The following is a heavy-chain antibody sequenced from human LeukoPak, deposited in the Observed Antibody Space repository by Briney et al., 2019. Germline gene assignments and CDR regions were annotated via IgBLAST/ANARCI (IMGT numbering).Heavy chain of an antibody. CDR3: ARTLVREITVPFDY. CDR2: IYSGGST. V-gene: IGHV3-66*01. D-gene: IGHD3-10*01. Sequence: PGGSLRLSCATSGFTVDVNYMNWVRQTPGKGLEWVTVIYSGGSTYYADSVKGRFTISKDNFRNIVYLQMNSLRAEDTAVYYCARTLVREITVPFDYWGQGTLVTVSS. CDR1: GFTVDVNY. J-gene: IGHJ4*02.